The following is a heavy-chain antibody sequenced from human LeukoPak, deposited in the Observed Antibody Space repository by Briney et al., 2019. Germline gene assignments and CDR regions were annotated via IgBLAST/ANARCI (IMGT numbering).Heavy chain of an antibody. V-gene: IGHV1-2*02. J-gene: IGHJ6*03. CDR1: GYTFTGYY. CDR2: INPNSGGT. D-gene: IGHD2-2*02. Sequence: ASVKVSCKASGYTFTGYYMHWVRQAPGQGLEWMGWINPNSGGTNYAQKFQGRVTMTRDTSISTAYMELSRLRSDDTAVYYCARVVVPAAIRRYYYYYMDVWGKGTTVTVSS. CDR3: ARVVVPAAIRRYYYYYMDV.